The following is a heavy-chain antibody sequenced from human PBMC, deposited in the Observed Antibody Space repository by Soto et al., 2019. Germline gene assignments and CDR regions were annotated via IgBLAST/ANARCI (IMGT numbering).Heavy chain of an antibody. D-gene: IGHD1-20*01. CDR1: GFTLRNYA. J-gene: IGHJ4*02. CDR3: AKAKNDYNWDNRPPFDY. CDR2: ISANDVGT. Sequence: GGSLRLSCEASGFTLRNYAMTWIRQAPGKGLEWVSLISANDVGTYYAESVKTRFTISTDQSRNTVYLQMDSLRADDTAIYYCAKAKNDYNWDNRPPFDYWGQGTLVTVS. V-gene: IGHV3-23*01.